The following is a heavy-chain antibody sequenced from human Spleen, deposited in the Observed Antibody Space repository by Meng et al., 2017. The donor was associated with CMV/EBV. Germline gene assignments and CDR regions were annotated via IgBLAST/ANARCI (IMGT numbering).Heavy chain of an antibody. CDR1: GDSVSSISAA. Sequence: SQTPSLTCAISGDSVSSISAAWNWIRQSPSRGLEWLGRTYYRSKWYNDYAVSVKSRITLTPDTSKNQFSLQLDSVTPEDTAVYYCVRDEAYYSYGMDIWGQGTTVTVSS. CDR2: TYYRSKWYN. J-gene: IGHJ6*02. V-gene: IGHV6-1*01. CDR3: VRDEAYYSYGMDI.